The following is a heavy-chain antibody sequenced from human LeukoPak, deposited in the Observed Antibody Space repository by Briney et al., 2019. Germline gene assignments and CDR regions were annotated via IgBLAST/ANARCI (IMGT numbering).Heavy chain of an antibody. CDR1: GYTFTAYY. J-gene: IGHJ4*02. CDR3: ASEAYCSGGRCSVQSVAS. CDR2: IDSKNGDT. V-gene: IGHV1-2*02. Sequence: ASVKVSCKASGYTFTAYYMHWVRQAPGQGLEWMGWIDSKNGDTKYAQKFQSRLTITRDTSIGIAYMELRSLISDDTAVYYCASEAYCSGGRCSVQSVASWVQGTPVTVSS. D-gene: IGHD2-15*01.